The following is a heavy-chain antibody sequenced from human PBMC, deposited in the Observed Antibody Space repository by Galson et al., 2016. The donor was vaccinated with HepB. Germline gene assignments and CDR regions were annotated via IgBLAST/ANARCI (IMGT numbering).Heavy chain of an antibody. CDR3: ARDWLVAVLDY. CDR2: ISAYNGNT. J-gene: IGHJ4*02. Sequence: CKASGYTFASYGISWVRQAPGQGLEWMGWISAYNGNTNYAQKLQGRVTMTTDTSTSTAYMELRSLRSDDPAVYYRARDWLVAVLDYWGQGTLVTVSS. D-gene: IGHD6-19*01. CDR1: GYTFASYG. V-gene: IGHV1-18*01.